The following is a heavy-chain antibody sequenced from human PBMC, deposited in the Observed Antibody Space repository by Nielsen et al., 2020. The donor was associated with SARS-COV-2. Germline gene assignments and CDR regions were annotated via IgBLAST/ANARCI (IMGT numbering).Heavy chain of an antibody. V-gene: IGHV1-8*02. D-gene: IGHD4-17*01. Sequence: ASVKVSCKASGYTFTSYYMHWVRQAPGQGLEWMGWMNPNSDNTGYAQKFQGRVTMTRNTSISTAYMELSSLRSEDTAVYYCARGSSTVTTYDYWGQGTLVTVSS. CDR3: ARGSSTVTTYDY. CDR2: MNPNSDNT. J-gene: IGHJ4*02. CDR1: GYTFTSYY.